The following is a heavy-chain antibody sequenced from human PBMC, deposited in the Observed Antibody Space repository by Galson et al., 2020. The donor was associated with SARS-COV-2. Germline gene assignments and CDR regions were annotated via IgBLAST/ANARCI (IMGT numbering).Heavy chain of an antibody. CDR3: ARDRAYYGSGSGGGVDY. D-gene: IGHD3-10*01. Sequence: ETSETLSLTCTVSGGSISSGDYYWSWIRQPPGKGLEWIGYIYYSGSTYYNPSLKSRVTISVDTSKNQFSLKLSSVTAADTALYYCARDRAYYGSGSGGGVDYWGQGTLVTVSS. V-gene: IGHV4-30-4*01. J-gene: IGHJ4*02. CDR2: IYYSGST. CDR1: GGSISSGDYY.